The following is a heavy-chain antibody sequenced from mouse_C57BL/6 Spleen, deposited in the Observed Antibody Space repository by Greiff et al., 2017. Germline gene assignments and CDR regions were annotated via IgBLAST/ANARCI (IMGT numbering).Heavy chain of an antibody. CDR3: ARVGDYGNYVDYAMDY. Sequence: EVQLVESEGGLVQPGSSMKLSCTASGFTFSDYYMAWVRQVPEKGLEWVANIKYDGSSSYYLDSLKSRFIISRDNAKNILYLQMSSLKSEDTATYYCARVGDYGNYVDYAMDYWGQGTSVTVSS. V-gene: IGHV5-16*01. D-gene: IGHD2-1*01. J-gene: IGHJ4*01. CDR2: IKYDGSSS. CDR1: GFTFSDYY.